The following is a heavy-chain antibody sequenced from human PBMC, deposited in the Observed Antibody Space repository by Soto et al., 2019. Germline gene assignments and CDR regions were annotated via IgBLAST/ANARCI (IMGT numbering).Heavy chain of an antibody. CDR2: IYYSGST. Sequence: SETLSLTCTVSGGSISSYYWSWIRQPPGKGLEWIGYIYYSGSTNYNPSLKSRVTISVDTSKNQFSLKLSSVTAADTAVYYCARDLGIAAAGVRTGYYYYGMDVWGQGTTVTVSS. D-gene: IGHD6-13*01. CDR3: ARDLGIAAAGVRTGYYYYGMDV. CDR1: GGSISSYY. V-gene: IGHV4-59*01. J-gene: IGHJ6*02.